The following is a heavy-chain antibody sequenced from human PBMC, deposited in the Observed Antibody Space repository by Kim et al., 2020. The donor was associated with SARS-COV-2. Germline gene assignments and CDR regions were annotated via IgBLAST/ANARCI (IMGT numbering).Heavy chain of an antibody. J-gene: IGHJ6*02. V-gene: IGHV1-2*06. CDR1: GYTFTGYY. CDR3: ARVWDCSSTSCSPNTYYYYGMDV. D-gene: IGHD2-2*01. Sequence: ASVKVSCKASGYTFTGYYMHWVRQAPGQGLEWMGRINPNSGGTNYAQKFQGRVTMTRDTSISTAYMELSRLRSDDTAVYYCARVWDCSSTSCSPNTYYYYGMDVWGQGTTVTVSS. CDR2: INPNSGGT.